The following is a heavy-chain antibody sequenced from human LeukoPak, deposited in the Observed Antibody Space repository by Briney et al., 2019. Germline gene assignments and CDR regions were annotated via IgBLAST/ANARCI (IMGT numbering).Heavy chain of an antibody. V-gene: IGHV4-59*01. Sequence: SETLSLACTVSGGSISSYYWSWIRQPPGKGLEWIGYIYYSGSTNYNPSLKSRVTISVDTSKNQFSLKLSSVTAADTAVYYCARDRGYCSGGSCHNWFDPWGQGTLVTVSP. CDR2: IYYSGST. CDR1: GGSISSYY. D-gene: IGHD2-15*01. J-gene: IGHJ5*02. CDR3: ARDRGYCSGGSCHNWFDP.